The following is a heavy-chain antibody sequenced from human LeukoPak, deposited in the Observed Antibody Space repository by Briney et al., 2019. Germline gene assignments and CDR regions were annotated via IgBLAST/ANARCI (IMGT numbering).Heavy chain of an antibody. J-gene: IGHJ4*02. V-gene: IGHV3-74*01. D-gene: IGHD6-19*01. CDR3: ARDGYNSGWVDY. CDR2: INIDGSIT. Sequence: GGSLRLSCAVSGFTLSNYWMHWVRQAPGKWLVWVSHINIDGSITRYADSVKGRFIISRDNAKNTLYLQMNSLRAEDTAVYYCARDGYNSGWVDYWGQGTLVTVSS. CDR1: GFTLSNYW.